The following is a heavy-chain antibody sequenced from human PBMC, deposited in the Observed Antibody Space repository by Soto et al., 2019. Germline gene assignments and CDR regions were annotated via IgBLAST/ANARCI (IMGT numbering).Heavy chain of an antibody. D-gene: IGHD3-16*01. CDR3: ARTPQSVFDLHV. Sequence: EVQLVESGGGLVQPGGSLRLSCAASGFTFSDHIMDWVRQAPGTGLEWVGRIRKKVDSYSTEYAASVKGRFTISRDDSTDSLYLQMNSLQIEDTAIYYCARTPQSVFDLHVLCQGPRVSVSS. J-gene: IGHJ6*02. CDR1: GFTFSDHI. V-gene: IGHV3-72*01. CDR2: IRKKVDSYST.